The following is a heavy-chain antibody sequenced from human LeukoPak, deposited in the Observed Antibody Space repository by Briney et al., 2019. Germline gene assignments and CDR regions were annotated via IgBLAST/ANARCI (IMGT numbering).Heavy chain of an antibody. CDR2: IYYSGST. CDR3: AGLRVVPAAPGGYFDY. Sequence: SETLSLTCTVSGGSISSSSYYWGWIRQPPGKGLEWIGSIYYSGSTYYNPSLKSRVTISVDTSKNQFSLKLSSVTAADTAVYYCAGLRVVPAAPGGYFDYWGQGTLVTVSS. V-gene: IGHV4-39*01. CDR1: GGSISSSSYY. J-gene: IGHJ4*02. D-gene: IGHD2-2*01.